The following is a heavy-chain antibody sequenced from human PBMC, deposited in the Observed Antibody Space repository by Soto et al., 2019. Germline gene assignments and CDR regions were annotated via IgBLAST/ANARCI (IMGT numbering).Heavy chain of an antibody. CDR1: GFTFSSYA. V-gene: IGHV3-64D*08. D-gene: IGHD6-19*01. CDR3: VKDSVAGTGWFDP. Sequence: GGSLRLSCSASGFTFSSYAMHWVRQAPGKGLEYVSAISSNGGSTYYADSVKGRFTISRDNSKNTLYLQMSSLRAEDTAVYYCVKDSVAGTGWFDPWGQGTLVTVSS. J-gene: IGHJ5*02. CDR2: ISSNGGST.